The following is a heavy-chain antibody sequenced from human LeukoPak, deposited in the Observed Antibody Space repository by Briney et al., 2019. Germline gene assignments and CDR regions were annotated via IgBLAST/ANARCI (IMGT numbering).Heavy chain of an antibody. J-gene: IGHJ5*02. V-gene: IGHV1-18*01. Sequence: ASVKVSCKASGYTFTSYGISWVRQAPGQGLEWMGWISAYNGNTNYAQKLQGRVTMTTDTSTSTAYMELRSLRSDDTAVYYCARDRRFLEWLSPGEYWFDPWGQGTLVTVSS. D-gene: IGHD3-3*01. CDR2: ISAYNGNT. CDR1: GYTFTSYG. CDR3: ARDRRFLEWLSPGEYWFDP.